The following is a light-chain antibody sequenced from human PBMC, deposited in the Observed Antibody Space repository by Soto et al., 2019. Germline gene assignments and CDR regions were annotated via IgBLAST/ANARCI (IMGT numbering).Light chain of an antibody. CDR3: AAWDDSLSVHVV. V-gene: IGLV1-47*01. Sequence: QSVLTQPPSASGTPGQRVTISCSGSSSNIGSNYVYWYQQLPGTAPKLLIYRNNQRPSGVPDRFSGSKSGTSASLAISGLRSEEEADYYCAAWDDSLSVHVVFGGGTKVTVL. CDR2: RNN. J-gene: IGLJ2*01. CDR1: SSNIGSNY.